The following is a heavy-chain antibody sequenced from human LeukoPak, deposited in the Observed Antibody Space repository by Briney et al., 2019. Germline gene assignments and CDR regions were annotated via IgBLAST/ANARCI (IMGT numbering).Heavy chain of an antibody. V-gene: IGHV4-61*03. Sequence: SETLSLTCAVSGASVSSDGFWWNWVQQPPGKGLEWIGQIGYSGTTNYKPSLKSRLTISTDASNNHFSLRLTSVTPADTAVYYCARIGGVFHHWGQGTLVTVSS. CDR2: IGYSGTT. CDR3: ARIGGVFHH. J-gene: IGHJ1*01. D-gene: IGHD3-10*01. CDR1: GASVSSDGFW.